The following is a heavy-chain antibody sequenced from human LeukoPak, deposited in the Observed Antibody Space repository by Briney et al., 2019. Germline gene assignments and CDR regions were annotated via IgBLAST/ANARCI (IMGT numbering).Heavy chain of an antibody. D-gene: IGHD4-23*01. V-gene: IGHV3-23*01. CDR1: GFTFSSYW. CDR2: ISGSGGST. Sequence: GGSLRLSCAASGFTFSSYWMSWVRQAPGKGLEWVSAISGSGGSTYYADSVKGRFTISRDNSKNTLYLQMNSLRAEDTAVYYCAKRPVVLGSFDYWGQGTLVTVSS. CDR3: AKRPVVLGSFDY. J-gene: IGHJ4*02.